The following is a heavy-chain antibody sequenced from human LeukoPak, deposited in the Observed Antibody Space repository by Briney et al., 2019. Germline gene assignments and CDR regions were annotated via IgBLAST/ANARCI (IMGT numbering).Heavy chain of an antibody. CDR1: GFTFSSYW. CDR2: IKQDGSEK. D-gene: IGHD2-15*01. J-gene: IGHJ4*02. CDR3: ARDHPAAGGFFDY. Sequence: TGGSLRLSCAASGFTFSSYWMSWVRQAPGKGLEWVANIKQDGSEKYYVDSVKGRFTISRDNAKNSLYLQMNSLRAEDTPVYYCARDHPAAGGFFDYWGQGTLVTVSS. V-gene: IGHV3-7*01.